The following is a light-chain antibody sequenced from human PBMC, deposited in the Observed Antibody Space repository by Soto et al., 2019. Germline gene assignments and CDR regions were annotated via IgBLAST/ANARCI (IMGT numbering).Light chain of an antibody. V-gene: IGKV3-15*01. CDR2: GAS. CDR1: QSVGSN. J-gene: IGKJ5*01. CDR3: QQYNNWPPIT. Sequence: EMMVTPSPPTLRVSPGQRVTLSCRASQSVGSNLAWYQQTPGQAPRLLIYGASTRATGIPARFSGSGSGTEFTLTISSLQSEDFAVYYCQQYNNWPPITFGQGTRLEIK.